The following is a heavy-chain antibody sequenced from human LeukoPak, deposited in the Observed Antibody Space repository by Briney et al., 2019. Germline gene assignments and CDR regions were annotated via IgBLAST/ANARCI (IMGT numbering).Heavy chain of an antibody. CDR2: IYYSGST. D-gene: IGHD1-26*01. V-gene: IGHV4-39*07. CDR3: ARALGPSLAFDY. J-gene: IGHJ4*02. CDR1: GGSISSSSYY. Sequence: SETLSLTCTVSGGSISSSSYYWGWIRQPPGKGLEWIGSIYYSGSTYYNPSLKSRVTISVDTSKNQFSLKLSSVTAADTAVYYCARALGPSLAFDYWGQGTLVTVSS.